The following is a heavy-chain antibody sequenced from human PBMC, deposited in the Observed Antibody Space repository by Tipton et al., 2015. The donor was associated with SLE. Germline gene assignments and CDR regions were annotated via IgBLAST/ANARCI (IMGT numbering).Heavy chain of an antibody. CDR3: ARVLGSYYGMDV. J-gene: IGHJ6*02. CDR2: ISYDGGNK. CDR1: GFTFSSYS. V-gene: IGHV3-30*04. Sequence: SLRLSCAASGFTFSSYSMHWVRQAPGKGLEWVAIISYDGGNKYYADSVMGRFTISRDNSKNTLYLQMNSLRAEDTAVYYCARVLGSYYGMDVWGQGTTVTVSS.